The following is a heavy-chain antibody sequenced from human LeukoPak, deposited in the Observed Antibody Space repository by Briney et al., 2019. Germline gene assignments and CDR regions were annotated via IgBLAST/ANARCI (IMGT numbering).Heavy chain of an antibody. CDR1: GFTFSSYA. CDR2: ISGSGGST. Sequence: GGSLRLSCAASGFTFSSYAMSWVRQAPGKGLEWVSTISGSGGSTYYADSVKGRFTISRDNSKNTLYLQMNSLRAEDTAVYYCAKMGYDSRRAYFDYWGQGTLVTVAS. V-gene: IGHV3-23*01. J-gene: IGHJ4*02. D-gene: IGHD3-22*01. CDR3: AKMGYDSRRAYFDY.